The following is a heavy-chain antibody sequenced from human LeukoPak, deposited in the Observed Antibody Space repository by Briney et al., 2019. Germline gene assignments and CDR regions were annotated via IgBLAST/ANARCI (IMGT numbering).Heavy chain of an antibody. V-gene: IGHV3-48*01. CDR1: GFTFSSYG. Sequence: GGSLRLSCVVSGFTFSSYGFHWVRQAPGKGLEWVSYISSSSSTIYYADSVKGRFTISRDNAKNSLYLQMNSLRAEDTAVYYCARGAYYYEDWGQGTLVTVSS. CDR3: ARGAYYYED. D-gene: IGHD3-22*01. J-gene: IGHJ4*02. CDR2: ISSSSSTI.